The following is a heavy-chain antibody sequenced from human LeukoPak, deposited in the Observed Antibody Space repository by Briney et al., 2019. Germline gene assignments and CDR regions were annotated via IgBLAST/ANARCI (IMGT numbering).Heavy chain of an antibody. CDR3: AKRIQYSSSSAYFDY. V-gene: IGHV3-23*01. CDR2: ISDSGGNT. D-gene: IGHD6-6*01. J-gene: IGHJ4*02. CDR1: GFTFSSYA. Sequence: PGGSLRLSCAAPGFTFSSYAMSWVRQAPGKGLEWVSSISDSGGNTYYADSVKGRFTVSRDNSKNTLYLQMNSLRADDTAIFYCAKRIQYSSSSAYFDYWGQGTLVTVSS.